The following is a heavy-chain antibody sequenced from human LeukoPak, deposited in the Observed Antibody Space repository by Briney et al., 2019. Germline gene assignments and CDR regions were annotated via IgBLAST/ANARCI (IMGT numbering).Heavy chain of an antibody. CDR1: GYTFTSYD. Sequence: GASVKVSCKASGYTFTSYDINWVRQATGQGLEWMGWMNPNSGNTGYAQKFQGRVTMTRNTSISTAYMELSSLRSEDTAVYYCARELTYYYDSSGYSYYFDYWGQGTLVTVSS. CDR3: ARELTYYYDSSGYSYYFDY. CDR2: MNPNSGNT. V-gene: IGHV1-8*01. J-gene: IGHJ4*02. D-gene: IGHD3-22*01.